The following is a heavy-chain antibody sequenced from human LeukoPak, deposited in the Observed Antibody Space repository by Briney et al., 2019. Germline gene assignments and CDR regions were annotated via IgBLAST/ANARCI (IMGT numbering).Heavy chain of an antibody. J-gene: IGHJ2*01. CDR1: GFTFENFW. CDR2: INGHGTTT. Sequence: GGSLRLSCAASGFTFENFWIHWVRQGPGKELVWVSRINGHGTTTGYADSVKGRFTISRDNAKNTVCLQMNSLRVEDTAIYYCLKRGSDWTYLYFDLWGRGTRVTVSS. CDR3: LKRGSDWTYLYFDL. D-gene: IGHD1-1*01. V-gene: IGHV3-74*01.